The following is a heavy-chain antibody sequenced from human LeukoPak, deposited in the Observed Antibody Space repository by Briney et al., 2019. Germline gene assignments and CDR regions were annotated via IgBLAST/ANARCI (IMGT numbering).Heavy chain of an antibody. CDR1: GFTFSNAW. D-gene: IGHD3-22*01. J-gene: IGHJ4*02. V-gene: IGHV3-15*01. CDR2: IKSKTDGGTT. Sequence: PGGSLRLSCAASGFTFSNAWMSWVRQAPGKGLEWVGRIKSKTDGGTTDYAAPVKGRFTISRDDSKNTLYLQMNSLKTEDTAVYYCTTAFYYDSSGSQYYFDYWGQGTLVTVSS. CDR3: TTAFYYDSSGSQYYFDY.